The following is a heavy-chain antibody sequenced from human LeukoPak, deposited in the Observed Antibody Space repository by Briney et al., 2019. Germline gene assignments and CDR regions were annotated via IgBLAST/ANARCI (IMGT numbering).Heavy chain of an antibody. CDR3: ATIKRGNIYGYFDY. CDR1: GGSMNSHY. J-gene: IGHJ4*02. V-gene: IGHV4-59*11. CDR2: MLDTVTT. D-gene: IGHD5-18*01. Sequence: SETLSLTCTVSGGSMNSHYWSWIRQPPGKGLEWIGYMLDTVTTKDNPSLKSRFTLSADTSKNQFSLRLTSVTAADTAVYYCATIKRGNIYGYFDYWGQGILVTVSS.